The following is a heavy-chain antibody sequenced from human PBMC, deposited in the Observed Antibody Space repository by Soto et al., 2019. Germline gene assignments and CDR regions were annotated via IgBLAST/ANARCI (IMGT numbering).Heavy chain of an antibody. Sequence: QVQLVQSGAEVKKPGASVKVSCKASGYTFTTYGISWVRQAPGQGLEWMGWINPYNGNTNYAQKLQGRVTMTTDTSTSTAYMELRSLRSDATAVYYCARDPVGGNWFDPWGQETLVTVSS. CDR1: GYTFTTYG. J-gene: IGHJ5*02. CDR2: INPYNGNT. CDR3: ARDPVGGNWFDP. D-gene: IGHD1-26*01. V-gene: IGHV1-18*01.